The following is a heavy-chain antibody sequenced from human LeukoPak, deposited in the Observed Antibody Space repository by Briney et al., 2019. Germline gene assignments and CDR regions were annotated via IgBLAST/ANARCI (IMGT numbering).Heavy chain of an antibody. Sequence: GGSLRRSCAASGFTFSSYSMNWVRQAPGKGLEWVSYISSSSSTIYYADSVKGRFTISRDNAKNSLYLQMNSLRAEDTAVYYCAREVVGQPYYYYGMDVWGQGTTVTVSS. V-gene: IGHV3-48*01. CDR2: ISSSSSTI. CDR1: GFTFSSYS. J-gene: IGHJ6*02. D-gene: IGHD2-15*01. CDR3: AREVVGQPYYYYGMDV.